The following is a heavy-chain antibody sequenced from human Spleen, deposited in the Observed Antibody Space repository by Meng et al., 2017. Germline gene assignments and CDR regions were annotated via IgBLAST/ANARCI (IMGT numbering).Heavy chain of an antibody. V-gene: IGHV4-31*02. Sequence: QVQLQESGPGLVKPSQTLSRTGTGSGCSISSGGYYWSWIRQHPGKGLEWIGEINHSGSTNYNPSLESRATISVDTSQNNLSLKLSSVTAADSAVYYCARGPTTMAHDFDYWGQGTLVTVSS. CDR1: GCSISSGGYY. J-gene: IGHJ4*02. D-gene: IGHD4-11*01. CDR2: INHSGST. CDR3: ARGPTTMAHDFDY.